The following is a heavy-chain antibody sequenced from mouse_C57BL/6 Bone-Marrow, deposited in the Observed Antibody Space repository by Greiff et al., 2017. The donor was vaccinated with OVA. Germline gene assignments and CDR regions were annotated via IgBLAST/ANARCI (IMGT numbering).Heavy chain of an antibody. CDR3: SNGSNHQAWFAY. CDR2: IYPGDGDT. D-gene: IGHD2-5*01. Sequence: QVQLKQSGPELVKPGASVKISCKASGYAFSSSWMNWVKQRPGKGLEWIGRIYPGDGDTNYNGKFKGKATLTADKSSSTAYMQLSSLTSEDSAVYFCSNGSNHQAWFAYWGQGTLVTVSA. J-gene: IGHJ3*01. CDR1: GYAFSSSW. V-gene: IGHV1-82*01.